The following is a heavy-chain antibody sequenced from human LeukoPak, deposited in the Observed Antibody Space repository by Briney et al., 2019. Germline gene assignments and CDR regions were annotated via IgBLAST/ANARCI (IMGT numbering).Heavy chain of an antibody. D-gene: IGHD6-19*01. V-gene: IGHV4-59*08. J-gene: IGHJ5*02. CDR1: GGSISSYY. CDR3: ARHEGIAVAGTFGGEDWFDP. Sequence: SETLSLTCTVSGGSISSYYWSWIRQPPGKGLEWIGYIYYSGSTNCNPSLKSRVTISVDTSKNQFSLKLSSVTAADTAVYYCARHEGIAVAGTFGGEDWFDPWGQGTLVTVSS. CDR2: IYYSGST.